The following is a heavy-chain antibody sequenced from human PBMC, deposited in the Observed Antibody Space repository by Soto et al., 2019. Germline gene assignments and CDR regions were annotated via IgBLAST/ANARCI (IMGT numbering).Heavy chain of an antibody. J-gene: IGHJ6*02. CDR1: GYSFSTYS. D-gene: IGHD1-1*01. CDR2: INGANGNT. CDR3: ARGKGMEENYYYHGMDG. V-gene: IGHV1-3*01. Sequence: QVQVVQSGAEVKKPGASVKVSCKAAGYSFSTYSMHWVRQAPGQGLEWMGWINGANGNTRYSQKFKDRVSISRDTPASTGYMELSSLRSEDTAVYYCARGKGMEENYYYHGMDGWGPVATVIVSS.